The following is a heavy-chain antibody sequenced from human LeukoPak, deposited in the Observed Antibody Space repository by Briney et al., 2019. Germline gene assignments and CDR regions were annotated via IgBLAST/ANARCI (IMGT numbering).Heavy chain of an antibody. CDR3: ARDSAGRSKEYYFDY. CDR2: IYYSGST. Sequence: SETLSLTCTVSGGSISSYYWSWIRQPPGKGLEWIGYIYYSGSTNCNPSLKSRVTISVDTSKNQFSLKLSSVTAADTAVYYCARDSAGRSKEYYFDYWGQGTLVTVSS. J-gene: IGHJ4*02. V-gene: IGHV4-59*12. CDR1: GGSISSYY. D-gene: IGHD1-14*01.